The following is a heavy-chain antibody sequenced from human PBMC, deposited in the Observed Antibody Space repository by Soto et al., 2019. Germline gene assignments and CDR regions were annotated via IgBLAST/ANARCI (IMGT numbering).Heavy chain of an antibody. CDR3: TIRDYYGSGSYRY. J-gene: IGHJ4*02. V-gene: IGHV3-23*01. D-gene: IGHD3-10*01. CDR2: ISGSGGST. CDR1: GFTFSSYA. Sequence: PGGSPRLSCAASGFTFSSYAMSWVRQAPGKGLEWVSAISGSGGSTYYADSVKGRFTISRDNSKNTLYLQMNSLRAEDTAVYYCTIRDYYGSGSYRYRGQGSLVTV.